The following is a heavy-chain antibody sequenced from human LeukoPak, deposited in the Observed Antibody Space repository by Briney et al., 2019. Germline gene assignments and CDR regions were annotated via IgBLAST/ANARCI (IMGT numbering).Heavy chain of an antibody. V-gene: IGHV1-69*05. CDR1: GGTFSSYA. D-gene: IGHD3-10*01. Sequence: ASVKVSCKASGGTFSSYAISWVRQAPGQGLEWMGGIIPIFGTANYAQKFQGRVTNTTDESTSTAYMELSSLRSEDTAVYYCARVEYGSGSYSYYYYYMDVWGKGTTVTVSS. CDR3: ARVEYGSGSYSYYYYYMDV. J-gene: IGHJ6*03. CDR2: IIPIFGTA.